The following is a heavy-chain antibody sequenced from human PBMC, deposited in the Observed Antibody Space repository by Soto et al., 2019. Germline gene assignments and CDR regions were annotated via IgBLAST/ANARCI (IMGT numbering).Heavy chain of an antibody. CDR2: IYWDDDK. CDR1: LFSLITSGVG. V-gene: IGHV2-5*02. Sequence: XGPTLVTPTQTLPLTCTFSLFSLITSGVGVGWIRQPPGKALEWLALIYWDDDKRYSPSLKSRLTITKDTSKNQVVLTMTNMDPLDTATYYCAHLTYYFDYWGRGTLVTVSS. J-gene: IGHJ4*02. CDR3: AHLTYYFDY. D-gene: IGHD7-27*01.